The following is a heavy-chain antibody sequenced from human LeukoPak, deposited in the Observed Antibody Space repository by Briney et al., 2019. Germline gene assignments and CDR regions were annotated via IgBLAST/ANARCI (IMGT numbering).Heavy chain of an antibody. Sequence: PGGSLRLSCAASGFTFSSYSMNWIRQPPGKGLEWVGEINHSGSTNYNPSLKSRVTISVDTSKNQFSLKLSSVTAADTAVYYCARGLARGWYTWTFTNRGDYFDYWGQGTLVTVSS. CDR2: INHSGST. J-gene: IGHJ4*02. V-gene: IGHV4-34*01. D-gene: IGHD6-19*01. CDR1: GFTFSSYS. CDR3: ARGLARGWYTWTFTNRGDYFDY.